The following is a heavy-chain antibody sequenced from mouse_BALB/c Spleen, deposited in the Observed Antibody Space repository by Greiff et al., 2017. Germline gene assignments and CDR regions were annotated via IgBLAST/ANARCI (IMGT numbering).Heavy chain of an antibody. Sequence: VQLQQSGAELMKPGASVKISCKATGYTFSSYWIEWVKQRPGHGLEWIGEILPGSGSTNYNEKFKGKATFTADTSSNTAYMQLSSLTSEDSAVYYCARWGGNYYFDYWGQGTTLTVSS. CDR2: ILPGSGST. V-gene: IGHV1-9*01. D-gene: IGHD2-1*01. CDR3: ARWGGNYYFDY. J-gene: IGHJ2*01. CDR1: GYTFSSYW.